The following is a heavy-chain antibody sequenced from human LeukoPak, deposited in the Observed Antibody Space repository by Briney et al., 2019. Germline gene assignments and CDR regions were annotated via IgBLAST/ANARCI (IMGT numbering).Heavy chain of an antibody. D-gene: IGHD2-15*01. V-gene: IGHV4-39*07. Sequence: PSETLSLTCTVSGASISSSSYYWGWIRQPPGKGLEWIGIIHYTGSTYYNPSLKSRLTISIDTSKKQFSLKLTSVTAADTAVYYCARRGSDIVVPEEDSFDYWGQGTRVSVSS. CDR1: GASISSSSYY. CDR2: IHYTGST. J-gene: IGHJ4*02. CDR3: ARRGSDIVVPEEDSFDY.